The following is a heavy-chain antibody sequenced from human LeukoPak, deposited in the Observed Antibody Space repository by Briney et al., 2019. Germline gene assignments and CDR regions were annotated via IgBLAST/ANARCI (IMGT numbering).Heavy chain of an antibody. CDR3: ATTDPLRNYAGY. CDR2: FDPEDGET. V-gene: IGHV1-24*01. D-gene: IGHD4-11*01. J-gene: IGHJ4*02. CDR1: GYTLTELS. Sequence: ASVKVSCKVSGYTLTELSMHWLRQAPGKGLEWMGGFDPEDGETIYAQKFQGRVTMTEDTSTDTAYMELSSLRSEDTAVYYCATTDPLRNYAGYWGQGTLVTVSS.